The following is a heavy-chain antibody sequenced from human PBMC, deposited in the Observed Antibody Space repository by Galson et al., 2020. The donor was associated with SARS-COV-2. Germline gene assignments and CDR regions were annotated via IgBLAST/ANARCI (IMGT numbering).Heavy chain of an antibody. CDR1: GFTFSSFG. CDR2: MSYDDRNI. CDR3: ARDSHCGDYWGGGEVLDH. Sequence: QAGGSLRLSCAASGFTFSSFGMHWVRQAPGKGLEWVAVMSYDDRNIFYADSVKGRFTISRDNSKNTLYLQMNTLRVEDTAMYYCARDSHCGDYWGGGEVLDHWGHGTLVTVSS. V-gene: IGHV3-30*03. J-gene: IGHJ4*01. D-gene: IGHD4-17*01.